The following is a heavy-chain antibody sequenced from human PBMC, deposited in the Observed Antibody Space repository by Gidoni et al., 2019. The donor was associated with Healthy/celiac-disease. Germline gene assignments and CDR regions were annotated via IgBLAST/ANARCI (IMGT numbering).Heavy chain of an antibody. Sequence: QVQLQQWGAGLLKPSETLSLTCAVYGWSFSCYYWCLIRQPPGKGLEWIGEIHHSGSTKYNPSRKSRVTISVDTSKNQFSLKLSSVTAADTAVYYCARTHINFWSGYSPKTYYYDGMDVWGQGTTVTVAS. CDR3: ARTHINFWSGYSPKTYYYDGMDV. CDR2: IHHSGST. J-gene: IGHJ6*02. V-gene: IGHV4-34*01. D-gene: IGHD3-3*01. CDR1: GWSFSCYY.